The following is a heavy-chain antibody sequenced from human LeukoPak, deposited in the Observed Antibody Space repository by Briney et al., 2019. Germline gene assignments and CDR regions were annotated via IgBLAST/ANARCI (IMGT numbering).Heavy chain of an antibody. V-gene: IGHV4-30-2*01. CDR3: ARVSGPRYFDWFLDP. D-gene: IGHD3-9*01. J-gene: IGHJ5*02. CDR2: IYHSGST. Sequence: SETLSLTCTVSGGSISSGGYYWSWLRQHPGKGLEWIGYIYHSGSTYYNPSLKSRVTISVDRSKNQFSLKLSFVTAADTAVYYCARVSGPRYFDWFLDPWGQGTLVTVSS. CDR1: GGSISSGGYY.